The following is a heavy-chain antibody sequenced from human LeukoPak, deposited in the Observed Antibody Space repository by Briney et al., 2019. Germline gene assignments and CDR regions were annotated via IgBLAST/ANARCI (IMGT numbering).Heavy chain of an antibody. V-gene: IGHV4-34*01. D-gene: IGHD3-22*01. Sequence: SETLSLTCAVYGGSFSGYYWSWIRQPPGKGLEWIGEINHSGSTNYNPSLKSRVTISVDTSKNQFSLKLSSVTAADTAVYYCARPRGCYDSSGYDYWGQGTLVTVSS. CDR1: GGSFSGYY. J-gene: IGHJ4*02. CDR2: INHSGST. CDR3: ARPRGCYDSSGYDY.